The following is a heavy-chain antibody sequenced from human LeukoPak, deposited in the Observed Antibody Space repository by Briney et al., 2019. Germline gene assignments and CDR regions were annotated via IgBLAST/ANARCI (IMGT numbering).Heavy chain of an antibody. Sequence: QSGGSLRLSCAASGFTFSSYAMSWVRQAPGKGLEWVSAISGSGGSTYYADSVEGRFTISRDNSKNTLCLQMNSLRAQDTAVYYCARDAAEQQLVHYFDYWGQGTLVTVSS. CDR2: ISGSGGST. D-gene: IGHD6-13*01. CDR3: ARDAAEQQLVHYFDY. CDR1: GFTFSSYA. J-gene: IGHJ4*02. V-gene: IGHV3-23*01.